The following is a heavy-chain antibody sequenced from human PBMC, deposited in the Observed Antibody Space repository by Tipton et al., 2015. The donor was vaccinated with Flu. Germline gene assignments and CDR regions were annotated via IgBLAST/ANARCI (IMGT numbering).Heavy chain of an antibody. J-gene: IGHJ4*02. D-gene: IGHD3-3*01. V-gene: IGHV4-39*07. Sequence: LRLSCTVSGASLRSSSYYWGWIRQPPGKGLEWIGSIYYSGSTYYNPSLKSRVTISVDTSKNQFSLKLSSVTAADTAVYYCARDTIFGVAHWGKGTLVTV. CDR3: ARDTIFGVAH. CDR2: IYYSGST. CDR1: GASLRSSSYY.